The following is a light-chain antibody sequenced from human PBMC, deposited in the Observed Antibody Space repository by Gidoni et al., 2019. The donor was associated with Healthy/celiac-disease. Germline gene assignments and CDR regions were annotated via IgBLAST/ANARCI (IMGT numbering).Light chain of an antibody. CDR2: AAS. CDR1: QNISSY. Sequence: PMTQSPSSLSASVGDRVTITCRASQNISSYLNWYQQKPGKAPKLLIYAASSLQRGVPSRFSGSGSGTDFTLTISSLQPEDFATYYCQQSYSTPETFGGGTKLEIK. J-gene: IGKJ4*01. V-gene: IGKV1-39*01. CDR3: QQSYSTPET.